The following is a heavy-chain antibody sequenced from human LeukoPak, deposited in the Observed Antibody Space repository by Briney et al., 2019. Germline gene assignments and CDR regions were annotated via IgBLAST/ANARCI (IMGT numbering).Heavy chain of an antibody. CDR3: ARARHDYGDYGNDY. J-gene: IGHJ4*02. D-gene: IGHD4-17*01. CDR2: IYYSGST. Sequence: SETLSLTCTVSGGSISSYYWSWIRQPPGKGLQWIGYIYYSGSTNYNPSLKGRVTISVDTSKNQFSLKLSSVTAADTAVYYCARARHDYGDYGNDYWGQGTLVTVSS. V-gene: IGHV4-59*01. CDR1: GGSISSYY.